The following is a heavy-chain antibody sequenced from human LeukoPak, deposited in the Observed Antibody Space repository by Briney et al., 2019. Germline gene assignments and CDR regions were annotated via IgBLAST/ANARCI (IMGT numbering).Heavy chain of an antibody. D-gene: IGHD2-21*02. Sequence: QSGGSLRLSCATSGFTFSNYDMYWARQAPGKGLEWVAFIQYDGSNKYYADSVKGRFTISRDSSRNTVHLQMNSLRPEDSAVYYCAKITALSPGAFDYWGQGTLVTVSS. CDR3: AKITALSPGAFDY. J-gene: IGHJ4*02. CDR2: IQYDGSNK. V-gene: IGHV3-30*02. CDR1: GFTFSNYD.